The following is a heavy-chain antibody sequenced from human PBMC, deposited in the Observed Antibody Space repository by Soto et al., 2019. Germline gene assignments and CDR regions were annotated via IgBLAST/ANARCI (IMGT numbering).Heavy chain of an antibody. D-gene: IGHD2-15*01. J-gene: IGHJ3*01. CDR2: ISDSGDSA. CDR3: ARPYGGKIGDAPDL. CDR1: GFTFSSYW. V-gene: IGHV3-23*01. Sequence: PGGSLRLSCAASGFTFSSYWMHWVRQAPGKGLVWVSTISDSGDSAYYADSVKGRFTISRDNSKNTLYLQMNSLRAEDTAVYYCARPYGGKIGDAPDLWGQGTMVTVSS.